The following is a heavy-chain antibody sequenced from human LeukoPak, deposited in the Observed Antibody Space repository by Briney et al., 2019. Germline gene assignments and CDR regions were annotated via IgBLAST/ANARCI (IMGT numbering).Heavy chain of an antibody. CDR3: ARSVDTAMIFDH. CDR2: ISPYDGNT. CDR1: GYTFTSYD. D-gene: IGHD5-18*01. Sequence: GASVKVSCKASGYTFTSYDINWVRQATGQGLEWMGWISPYDGNTKYAQKFQGRVTLTTDTSTSTASMELRSLRSDDTAVYYCARSVDTAMIFDHWGQGTLVTVSS. V-gene: IGHV1-18*01. J-gene: IGHJ4*02.